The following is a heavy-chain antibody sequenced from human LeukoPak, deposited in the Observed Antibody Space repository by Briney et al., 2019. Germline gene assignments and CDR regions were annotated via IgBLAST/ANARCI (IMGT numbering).Heavy chain of an antibody. CDR2: INHSGST. D-gene: IGHD2-15*01. CDR1: GGSFSGYY. CDR3: ARRASVAATLDY. Sequence: PSETLSLTCAVYGGSFSGYYWSWIRQPPGKGLEWIGDINHSGSTNYNPSLTSRATMSVDTSKNQFSLKLSSVTAADTAVYYCARRASVAATLDYWGRGTLVTVSS. V-gene: IGHV4-34*01. J-gene: IGHJ4*02.